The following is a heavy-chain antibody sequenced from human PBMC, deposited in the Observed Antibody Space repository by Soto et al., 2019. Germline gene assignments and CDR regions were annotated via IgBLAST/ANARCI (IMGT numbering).Heavy chain of an antibody. D-gene: IGHD3-10*01. CDR3: AKGAQDGLLLFGEFRPRYYFAW. Sequence: TGGSLRLSCAASGFTFSSYGMHWVRQAPGKGLEWVAVISYDGSNKYYADSMKDRFTISRDNSKNTLYRQMNSLRAEDTAVYYCAKGAQDGLLLFGEFRPRYYFAWRGQGTLLIISS. V-gene: IGHV3-30*18. J-gene: IGHJ4*02. CDR1: GFTFSSYG. CDR2: ISYDGSNK.